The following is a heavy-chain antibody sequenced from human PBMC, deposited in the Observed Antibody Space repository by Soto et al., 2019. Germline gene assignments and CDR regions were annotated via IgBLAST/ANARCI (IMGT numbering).Heavy chain of an antibody. CDR3: ARDPCAGAIHAPHYYSGMAL. CDR2: INTGNDNT. D-gene: IGHD7-27*01. J-gene: IGHJ6*02. Sequence: DTGQSLEWMGWINTGNDNTKYTQKFEGRITITRDTSATTASTVYMEVSSLRSEDTVIYYCARDPCAGAIHAPHYYSGMALWGRGTTVTVSS. V-gene: IGHV1-3*04.